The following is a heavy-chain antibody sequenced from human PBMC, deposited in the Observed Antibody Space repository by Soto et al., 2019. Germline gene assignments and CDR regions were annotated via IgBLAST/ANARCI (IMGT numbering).Heavy chain of an antibody. D-gene: IGHD4-17*01. J-gene: IGHJ4*02. V-gene: IGHV1-69*01. CDR3: ARGRRETVY. CDR1: GGTFNSYA. CDR2: IIPIFGTA. Sequence: QVQLVQSGAEVKKPGSSVKVSCKASGGTFNSYAISWLRQAPGQGLEWMGGIIPIFGTATYEHKFKGRVTITADEYTGTASMELRSRSSEDTAVYYCARGRRETVYCGEGTLVTFSS.